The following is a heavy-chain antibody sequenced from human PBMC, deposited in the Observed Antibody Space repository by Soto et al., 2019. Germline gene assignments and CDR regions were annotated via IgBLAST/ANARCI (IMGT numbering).Heavy chain of an antibody. CDR2: INHSGST. J-gene: IGHJ4*02. V-gene: IGHV4-34*01. D-gene: IGHD2-8*02. CDR3: ARDKITGXFDY. CDR1: GGSFSGYY. Sequence: SETLSLTCAVYGGSFSGYYWTWIRQPPGTGLEWIGEINHSGSTNYNPSLKSRVTISVDTSKNQFSLKLTSVTAADTAVYYCARDKITGXFDYWGQRTLVTVSS.